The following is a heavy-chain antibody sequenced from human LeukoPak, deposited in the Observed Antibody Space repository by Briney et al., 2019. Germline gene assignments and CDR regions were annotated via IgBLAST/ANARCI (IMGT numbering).Heavy chain of an antibody. J-gene: IGHJ4*02. V-gene: IGHV4-30-2*01. CDR3: ARRVVTTSCFDY. Sequence: PSETLSLTCAVSGGSISSGGYSWSWIRQPPGKGLEWIGYIYHSGSTYYNPSLKSRVTISVDRSKNQFSLKLSSVTAADTAVYYCARRVVTTSCFDYWGQGTLVTVSS. CDR2: IYHSGST. D-gene: IGHD2-21*02. CDR1: GGSISSGGYS.